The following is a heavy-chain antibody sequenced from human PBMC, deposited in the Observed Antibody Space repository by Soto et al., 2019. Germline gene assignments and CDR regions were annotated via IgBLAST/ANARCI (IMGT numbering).Heavy chain of an antibody. CDR1: GGSISSGGYY. D-gene: IGHD6-19*01. J-gene: IGHJ4*02. CDR3: ARRIAVAGRDYFDY. CDR2: IYYSGST. Sequence: SETLSLTCTVSGGSISSGGYYWSWIRQHPGKGLEWIGYIYYSGSTYYNPSLKSRVTISVDTSKNQFSLKLSSVTAADTAVYYCARRIAVAGRDYFDYWGRGTLVTVSS. V-gene: IGHV4-31*03.